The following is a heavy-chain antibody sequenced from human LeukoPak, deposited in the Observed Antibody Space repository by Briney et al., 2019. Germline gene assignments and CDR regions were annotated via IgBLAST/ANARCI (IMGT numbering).Heavy chain of an antibody. D-gene: IGHD2-2*01. CDR1: RYTFTGYY. V-gene: IGHV1-2*02. J-gene: IGHJ6*02. CDR2: INPNSGGT. Sequence: ASVKVSCKASRYTFTGYYMHWVRQAPGQGLEWMGWINPNSGGTNYAQKFQGRVTMTRDTSISTAYMELSRLRSDDTAVYYCARDLGYCSSTSCSDYYYYGMDVWGQGTTVTVSS. CDR3: ARDLGYCSSTSCSDYYYYGMDV.